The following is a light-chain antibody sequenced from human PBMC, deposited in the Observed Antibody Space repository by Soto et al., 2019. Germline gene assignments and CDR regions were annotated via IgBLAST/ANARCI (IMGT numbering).Light chain of an antibody. CDR1: QSVSSN. J-gene: IGKJ1*01. V-gene: IGKV3-15*01. CDR2: GAS. CDR3: QQYSNWPLWT. Sequence: EIVMTQSPATLSVSPGERATLSCRASQSVSSNLAWYQQKPGQAPRLLIYGASTRATGIPARFSGSGSGTEFTLTISSLRSEDFAVYYCQQYSNWPLWTFGQGTKVEIK.